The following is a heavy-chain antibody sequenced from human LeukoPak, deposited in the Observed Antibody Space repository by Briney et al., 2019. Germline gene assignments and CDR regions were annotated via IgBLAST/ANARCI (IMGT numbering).Heavy chain of an antibody. D-gene: IGHD1-26*01. CDR2: IYYNGNT. V-gene: IGHV4-59*08. Sequence: SETLSLTCTVSGGSISSYYWSWIRQPPGKGLEWIGNIYYNGNTNYNPSLKSRVTMSVDTSKNQFSLRLSSVTAADTAVYYCARHRSGSYSIWGQGTMVTVSS. CDR1: GGSISSYY. CDR3: ARHRSGSYSI. J-gene: IGHJ3*02.